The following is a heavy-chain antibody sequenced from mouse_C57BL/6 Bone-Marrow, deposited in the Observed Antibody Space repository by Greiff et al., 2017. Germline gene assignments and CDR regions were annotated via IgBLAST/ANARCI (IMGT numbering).Heavy chain of an antibody. Sequence: QVQLQQPGAELVKPGASVKMSCKASGYTFTSYWITWVKQRPGQGLEWIGDIYPGSGSTNYNEKFKSKATLTVDTSSSTAYMQLSSLTSEDSAVYDCARGGVWYGYDGYFDYWGQGTTLTVSS. CDR3: ARGGVWYGYDGYFDY. CDR2: IYPGSGST. CDR1: GYTFTSYW. V-gene: IGHV1-55*01. D-gene: IGHD2-2*01. J-gene: IGHJ2*01.